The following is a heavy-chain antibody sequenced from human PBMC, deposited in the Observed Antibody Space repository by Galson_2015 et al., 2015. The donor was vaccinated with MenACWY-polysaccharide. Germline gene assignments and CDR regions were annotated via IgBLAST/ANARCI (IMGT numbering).Heavy chain of an antibody. D-gene: IGHD2-2*02. V-gene: IGHV3-66*02. CDR3: ARCYINYYGMDV. J-gene: IGHJ6*02. Sequence: SLRLSCAASGFTVSSNYMSWVRQAPGKGLEWVSVIYSGGSTYYADSVKGRFTISRDNSKNTLYLQMNSLRAEDTAVYYCARCYINYYGMDVWGQGTTVTVSS. CDR1: GFTVSSNY. CDR2: IYSGGST.